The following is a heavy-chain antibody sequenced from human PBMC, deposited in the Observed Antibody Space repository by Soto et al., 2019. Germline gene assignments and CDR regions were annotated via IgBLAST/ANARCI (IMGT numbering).Heavy chain of an antibody. D-gene: IGHD6-19*01. Sequence: PSQTLSLTCAISGDSVSSNIAAWSWIRQSPSRGLEWLGRTYYGSQWYNDYAVSVKSRITINADTSKNQFSLQLNSVTPEDTAVYNCARDTPPSSGWYYLDSLGQGTLVTVSS. CDR3: ARDTPPSSGWYYLDS. CDR1: GDSVSSNIAA. CDR2: TYYGSQWYN. J-gene: IGHJ4*02. V-gene: IGHV6-1*01.